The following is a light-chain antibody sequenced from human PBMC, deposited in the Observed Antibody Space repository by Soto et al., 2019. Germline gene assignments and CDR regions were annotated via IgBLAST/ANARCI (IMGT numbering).Light chain of an antibody. V-gene: IGLV1-51*02. CDR3: ATWDSSLSAGV. J-gene: IGLJ1*01. CDR2: ENN. CDR1: GSNTGNNY. Sequence: QSVLTQPPSVSAAPGQKVTISCSGSGSNTGNNYVSWYQQLPGTAPKLLIYENNKRPSGIPDRFSGSKSGTSATLGITGLQTGDEADYYCATWDSSLSAGVFGTGTKLTVL.